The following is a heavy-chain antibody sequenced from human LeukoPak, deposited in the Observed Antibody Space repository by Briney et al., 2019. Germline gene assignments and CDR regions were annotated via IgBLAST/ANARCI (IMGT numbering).Heavy chain of an antibody. V-gene: IGHV3-7*03. CDR1: GFTFSSYW. J-gene: IGHJ4*02. CDR3: ARDRSPNYDILTGYYSSFDY. Sequence: PGGSLRLSCAASGFTFSSYWMSWVRQAPGKGLGWVANIKQEGSEKYYVDSVKGRFTISRDNAKNSLYLQMNSLRAEDTAVYYCARDRSPNYDILTGYYSSFDYWGQGTLVTVSS. D-gene: IGHD3-9*01. CDR2: IKQEGSEK.